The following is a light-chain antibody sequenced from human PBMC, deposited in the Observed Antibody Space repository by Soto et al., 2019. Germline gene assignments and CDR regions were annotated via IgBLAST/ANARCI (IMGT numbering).Light chain of an antibody. CDR3: SSYTGSSTPYV. CDR1: SSDVGGYNY. V-gene: IGLV2-14*01. Sequence: QSALTQPASVSGSPGQSITISCTGTSSDVGGYNYVSWYQQLPGKAPKLMIYEVSNRPSGVSNRFSGSKSGNTASLTISGLQAEDKADYYCSSYTGSSTPYVFGTGTKVTVL. J-gene: IGLJ1*01. CDR2: EVS.